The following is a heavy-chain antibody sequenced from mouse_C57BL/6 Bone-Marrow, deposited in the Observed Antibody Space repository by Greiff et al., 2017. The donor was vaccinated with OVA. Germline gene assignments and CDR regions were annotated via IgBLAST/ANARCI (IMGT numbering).Heavy chain of an antibody. V-gene: IGHV5-17*01. CDR3: ARRVLWLRAYYYAMDY. D-gene: IGHD2-2*01. CDR2: ISSGSSTI. Sequence: EVMLVESGGGLVKPGGSLKLSCAASGFTFSDYGMHWVRQAPEKGLEWVAYISSGSSTIYYADTVKGRFTISRDNAKNTLFLQMTRLRSEDTDMYYCARRVLWLRAYYYAMDYWGQGTSVTVSS. J-gene: IGHJ4*01. CDR1: GFTFSDYG.